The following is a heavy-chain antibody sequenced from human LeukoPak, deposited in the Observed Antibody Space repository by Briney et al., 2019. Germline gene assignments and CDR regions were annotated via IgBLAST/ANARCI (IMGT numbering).Heavy chain of an antibody. CDR2: IIPILGIA. J-gene: IGHJ4*02. Sequence: SVKVSCKASGGTFSSYTISWVRQAPGQGLEWMGRIIPILGIANYAQKFQGRVTITADKSTSTAYMELSSLRSEDTAVYYCASTYYYDSSGYYRYDYWGQGTLVSVSS. CDR1: GGTFSSYT. D-gene: IGHD3-22*01. CDR3: ASTYYYDSSGYYRYDY. V-gene: IGHV1-69*02.